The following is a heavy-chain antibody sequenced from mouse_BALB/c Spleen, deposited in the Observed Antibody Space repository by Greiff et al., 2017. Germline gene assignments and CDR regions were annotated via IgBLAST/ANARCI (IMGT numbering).Heavy chain of an antibody. J-gene: IGHJ1*01. D-gene: IGHD2-14*01. Sequence: VQLQQSGAELARPGASVKLSCKASGYTFTSYWMQWVKQRPGQGLEWIGAIYPGDGDTRYTQKFKGKATLTADKSSSTAYMQLSSLASEDSAVYYCATYYRYDWYFDVWGAGTTVTVSS. CDR3: ATYYRYDWYFDV. CDR1: GYTFTSYW. CDR2: IYPGDGDT. V-gene: IGHV1-87*01.